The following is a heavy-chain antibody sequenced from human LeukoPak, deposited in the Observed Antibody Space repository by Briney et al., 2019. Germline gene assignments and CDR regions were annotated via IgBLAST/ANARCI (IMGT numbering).Heavy chain of an antibody. V-gene: IGHV3-48*03. Sequence: PGGSLRLSWEASGFTFSSYEMNWVRQAPGKGLEWVSYIISSGSTIHYADSVKGRFTISRDNAKNSLYLQMNSLRAEDTAVYYCAREKVNWFDPWGQGTLVTVSS. CDR1: GFTFSSYE. J-gene: IGHJ5*02. CDR3: AREKVNWFDP. CDR2: IISSGSTI.